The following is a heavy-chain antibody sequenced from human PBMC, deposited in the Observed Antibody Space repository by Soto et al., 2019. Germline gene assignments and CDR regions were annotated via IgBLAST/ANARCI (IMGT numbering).Heavy chain of an antibody. J-gene: IGHJ5*02. CDR2: ISSNSAYI. CDR1: GFTFRSFT. V-gene: IGHV3-21*01. CDR3: TTDASRDSSARGWFDP. D-gene: IGHD6-13*01. Sequence: GGSLRLSCAASGFTFRSFTMNWVRQAPGKGLEWVSTISSNSAYIYYTDALRGRFTISRDNAKNSLHLQMNSLRAEDTAVYYCTTDASRDSSARGWFDPWGPGTLVTVYS.